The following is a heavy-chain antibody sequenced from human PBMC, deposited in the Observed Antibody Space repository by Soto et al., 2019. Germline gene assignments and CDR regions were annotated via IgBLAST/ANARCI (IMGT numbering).Heavy chain of an antibody. CDR2: IYYSGST. J-gene: IGHJ6*03. D-gene: IGHD2-21*02. CDR3: ARDGDDYYYYMDV. V-gene: IGHV4-59*01. CDR1: GFSISSYY. Sequence: SETLSLTCTVSGFSISSYYWSWIRQPPGKGLEWIGYIYYSGSTNYNPSLKSRVTISVDTSKNQFSLKLSSVTAADTAVYYCARDGDDYYYYMDVWGKGTTVTVSS.